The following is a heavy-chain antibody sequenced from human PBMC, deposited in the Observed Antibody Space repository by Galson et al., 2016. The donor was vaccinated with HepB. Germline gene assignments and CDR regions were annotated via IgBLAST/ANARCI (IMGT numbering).Heavy chain of an antibody. CDR1: GASVSGNNW. CDR2: IYHDGST. Sequence: TLSLTCIVSGASVSGNNWWTWVRQPPGKGLQWIGEIYHDGSTKYNPSLKSRVTISVDKSKNQFSLKLTSVTAADTAVYYCARDRTFCSSSSCHIEHWGQGALVTVAS. CDR3: ARDRTFCSSSSCHIEH. D-gene: IGHD2-2*02. J-gene: IGHJ1*01. V-gene: IGHV4-4*02.